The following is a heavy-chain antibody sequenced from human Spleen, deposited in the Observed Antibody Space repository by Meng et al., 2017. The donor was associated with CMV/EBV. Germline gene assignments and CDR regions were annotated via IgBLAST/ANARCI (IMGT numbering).Heavy chain of an antibody. CDR1: GYTFTKFL. CDR3: ARGVLTNVRGEGPDY. V-gene: IGHV1-46*01. CDR2: INPSSGSA. Sequence: SGYTFTKFLMHWVRHAPGQGLEWMGIINPSSGSASHAQKFQGRVTMTRDTSTSTVYVELNSLRSEDTAVYYCARGVLTNVRGEGPDYWGQGTLVTVSS. D-gene: IGHD3-16*01. J-gene: IGHJ4*02.